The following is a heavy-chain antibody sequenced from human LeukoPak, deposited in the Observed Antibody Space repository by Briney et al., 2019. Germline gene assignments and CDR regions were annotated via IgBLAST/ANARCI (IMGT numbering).Heavy chain of an antibody. CDR1: GLTFSTYG. Sequence: PGGSLRLSCAASGLTFSTYGMHWVRQAPGKGLEWVAFIQFDGSDKFYADSVKGRFTISRDNSKNTLYLQMNSLRAEDTAVYYCARGRSGYSYGPFDYWGQGTLVTVSS. CDR3: ARGRSGYSYGPFDY. CDR2: IQFDGSDK. V-gene: IGHV3-30*02. J-gene: IGHJ4*02. D-gene: IGHD5-18*01.